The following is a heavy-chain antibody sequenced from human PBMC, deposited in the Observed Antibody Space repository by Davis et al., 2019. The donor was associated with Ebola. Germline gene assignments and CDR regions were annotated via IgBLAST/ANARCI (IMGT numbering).Heavy chain of an antibody. D-gene: IGHD3-22*01. CDR1: GFTFSNYG. V-gene: IGHV3-74*01. Sequence: HTGGSLRLSCAASGFTFSNYGMHWVRQAPGKGLVWVSRINSDGSSTSYADSVKGRFTISRDNAKNSLYLQMNSLRAEDTAVYYCAREARRHYYDSSGYYANAGYWGQGTLVTVSS. CDR3: AREARRHYYDSSGYYANAGY. J-gene: IGHJ4*02. CDR2: INSDGSST.